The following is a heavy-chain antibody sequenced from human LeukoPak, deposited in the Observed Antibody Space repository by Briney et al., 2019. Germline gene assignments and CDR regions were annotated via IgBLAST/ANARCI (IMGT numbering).Heavy chain of an antibody. D-gene: IGHD6-19*01. CDR3: ARSRKKSIAVAGSKGFDY. Sequence: GGSLRLSCAASGFTFSSFAMSWVRQAPGKGLEWVSAIGYSGGSTYYADSVKGRFTISRDNSKNTLELQMNSLRAEDTAVYYCARSRKKSIAVAGSKGFDYWGQGTLVTVSS. CDR1: GFTFSSFA. CDR2: IGYSGGST. V-gene: IGHV3-23*01. J-gene: IGHJ4*02.